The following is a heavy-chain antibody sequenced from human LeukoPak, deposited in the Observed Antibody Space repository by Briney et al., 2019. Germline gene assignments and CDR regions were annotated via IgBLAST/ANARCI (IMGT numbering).Heavy chain of an antibody. D-gene: IGHD5-12*01. CDR1: GYTFTGHY. Sequence: ASVKVSCKASGYTFTGHYMHWVRQAPGQGLEWMGWINPNSGGTNFAQRFQGRVTMTRDSSISTAYMELSSLRSEDTAVYYCARGWISETDYWGQGTLVTVSS. CDR3: ARGWISETDY. CDR2: INPNSGGT. J-gene: IGHJ4*02. V-gene: IGHV1-2*02.